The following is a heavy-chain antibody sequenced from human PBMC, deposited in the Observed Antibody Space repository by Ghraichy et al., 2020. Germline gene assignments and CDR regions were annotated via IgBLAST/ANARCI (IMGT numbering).Heavy chain of an antibody. CDR3: ARHRGVGATTRIDY. D-gene: IGHD1-26*01. J-gene: IGHJ4*02. CDR2: INHSGST. Sequence: SETLSLTCAVYGGSFSGYYWSWIRQPPGKGLEWIGEINHSGSTNYNPSLKSRVTISVDTSKNQFSLKLSSVTAADTAVYYCARHRGVGATTRIDYWGQGTLVTVSS. V-gene: IGHV4-34*01. CDR1: GGSFSGYY.